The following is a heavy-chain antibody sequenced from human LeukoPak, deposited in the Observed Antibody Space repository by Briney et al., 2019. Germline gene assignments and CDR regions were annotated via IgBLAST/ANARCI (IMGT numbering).Heavy chain of an antibody. D-gene: IGHD5-18*01. CDR1: GFTFDDYA. CDR3: AKGGDTVKGYSYGRPFDY. Sequence: GRSLRLSCAAAGFTFDDYATHWVRQAPGKGLGWVSGISWNSGNIGYADSVKGRFTISRDNAKNSLYLQMNSLRAEDTALYYCAKGGDTVKGYSYGRPFDYWGQGTLVTVSS. CDR2: ISWNSGNI. J-gene: IGHJ4*02. V-gene: IGHV3-9*01.